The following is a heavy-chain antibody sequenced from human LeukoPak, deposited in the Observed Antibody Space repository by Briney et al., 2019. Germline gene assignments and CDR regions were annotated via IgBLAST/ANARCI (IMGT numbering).Heavy chain of an antibody. J-gene: IGHJ4*02. Sequence: SVKVSCKASGGTFSSYAISWVRQAPGQGLEWMGGIIPIFGTANYAQKFQGRVTITADEPTSTAYMELSSLRSEDTAVYYCAREERDSGYDYFDYWGQGTLVTVSS. V-gene: IGHV1-69*13. CDR1: GGTFSSYA. CDR3: AREERDSGYDYFDY. CDR2: IIPIFGTA. D-gene: IGHD5-12*01.